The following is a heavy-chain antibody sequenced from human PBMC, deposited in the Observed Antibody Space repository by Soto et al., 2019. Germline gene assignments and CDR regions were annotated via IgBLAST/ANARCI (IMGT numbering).Heavy chain of an antibody. V-gene: IGHV3-9*01. D-gene: IGHD4-17*01. J-gene: IGHJ3*02. CDR3: AKDRAPYGYDAFDI. CDR2: ISWNSGSI. Sequence: SLRLSCAASGFTFDDYAMHWVRQAPGKGLEWVSGISWNSGSIGYADSVKGRFTISRDNAKNSLYLQMNSLRAEDTALYYCAKDRAPYGYDAFDIWGQGTMVTVSS. CDR1: GFTFDDYA.